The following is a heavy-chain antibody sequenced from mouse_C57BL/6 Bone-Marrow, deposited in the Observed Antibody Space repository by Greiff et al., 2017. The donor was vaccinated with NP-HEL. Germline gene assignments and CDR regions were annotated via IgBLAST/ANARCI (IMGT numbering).Heavy chain of an antibody. CDR2: IYPGSGST. J-gene: IGHJ1*03. V-gene: IGHV1-55*01. CDR1: GYTFTSYW. CDR3: ARRGAYYYGPHWYFDV. D-gene: IGHD1-1*01. Sequence: QVQLQQPGAELVKPGASVTMSCKASGYTFTSYWITWVKQRPGQGLEWIGDIYPGSGSTNYNEKFKSKATLTVDTSSSTAYMQLSSLTSEDSAVYYCARRGAYYYGPHWYFDVWGTGTTVTVSS.